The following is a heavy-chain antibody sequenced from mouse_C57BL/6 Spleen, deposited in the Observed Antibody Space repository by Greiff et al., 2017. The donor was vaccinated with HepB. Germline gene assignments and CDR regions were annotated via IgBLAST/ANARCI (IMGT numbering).Heavy chain of an antibody. V-gene: IGHV5-17*01. CDR3: ARGGLDGYFSAWFAY. J-gene: IGHJ3*01. D-gene: IGHD2-3*01. CDR2: ISSGSSTI. CDR1: GFTFSDYG. Sequence: EVKLVESGGGLVKPGGSLKLSCAASGFTFSDYGMHWVRQAPEKGLEWVAYISSGSSTIYYADTVKGRFTLSRDNAKNTLFLQVTSLRSEDTAMYYCARGGLDGYFSAWFAYWGQGTLVTVSA.